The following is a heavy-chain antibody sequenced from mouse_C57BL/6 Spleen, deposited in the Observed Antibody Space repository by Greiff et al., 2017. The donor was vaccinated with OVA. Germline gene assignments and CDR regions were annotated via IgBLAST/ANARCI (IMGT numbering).Heavy chain of an antibody. CDR3: ARISMVTTYYFDY. J-gene: IGHJ2*01. D-gene: IGHD2-3*01. Sequence: VQLQQSGPELVKPGASVKLSCKASGYTFTSYDINWVKQRPGQGLEWIGWIYPRGGSTKYNEKFKGKATLTVDTSSSTAYMELHSLTSEDSAVDYCARISMVTTYYFDYWGQGTTLTVSS. CDR2: IYPRGGST. CDR1: GYTFTSYD. V-gene: IGHV1-85*01.